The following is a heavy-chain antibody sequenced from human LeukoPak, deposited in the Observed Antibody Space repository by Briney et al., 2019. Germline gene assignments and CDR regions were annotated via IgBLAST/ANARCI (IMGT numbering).Heavy chain of an antibody. CDR2: ISSSSSYI. D-gene: IGHD3-22*01. J-gene: IGHJ4*02. CDR1: GFTFSSYS. CDR3: ARDLGSSTTMIVIWSEGGFDY. V-gene: IGHV3-21*01. Sequence: SGGSLRLSCAASGFTFSSYSMNWVRQAPGKGLEWVSSISSSSSYIYYADSVKGRFTIYRDNAKNPLYLQMNSLRAEDTAVYYCARDLGSSTTMIVIWSEGGFDYWGQGTLVTVSS.